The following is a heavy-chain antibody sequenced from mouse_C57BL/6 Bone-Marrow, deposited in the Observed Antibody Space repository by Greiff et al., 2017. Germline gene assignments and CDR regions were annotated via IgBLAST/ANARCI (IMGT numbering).Heavy chain of an antibody. Sequence: EVMLVESGGGLVQPGGSLTLSCAASGFTFSDYGMAWVRQAPRKGPEWVAFISNLAYSIYYADTVTGRCTISRENAKNTLYLEMSSLRSEDTAMYYCARGAVYDYDAWFAYWGQGTLVTVSA. CDR2: ISNLAYSI. CDR1: GFTFSDYG. J-gene: IGHJ3*01. D-gene: IGHD2-4*01. CDR3: ARGAVYDYDAWFAY. V-gene: IGHV5-15*01.